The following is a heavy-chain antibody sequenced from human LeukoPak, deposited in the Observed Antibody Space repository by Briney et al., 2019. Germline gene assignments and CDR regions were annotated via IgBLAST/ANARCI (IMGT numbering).Heavy chain of an antibody. CDR2: IRGKTNSCAT. V-gene: IGHV3-73*01. D-gene: IGHD6-19*01. J-gene: IGHJ4*02. CDR1: GFTFSDSA. Sequence: PGGSLRLSCAASGFTFSDSAMNWVRQASGKGLEWVGHIRGKTNSCATAYAASVRGRFTISRDDSKNTAYLQMNSLKTEDTAVYYCTGGSGWYSPDYWGQGTLVTVSS. CDR3: TGGSGWYSPDY.